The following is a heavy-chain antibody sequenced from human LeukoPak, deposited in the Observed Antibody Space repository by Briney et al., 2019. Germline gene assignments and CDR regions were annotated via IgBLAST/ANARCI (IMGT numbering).Heavy chain of an antibody. D-gene: IGHD3-22*01. V-gene: IGHV3-23*01. J-gene: IGHJ4*02. Sequence: GGSLRLSCVVSGITLANYGMSWVRQAPGKGLEWVAGVSGSGGSTNYADSVKGRFTISRDNPKNTLYLQMNSLRAEATAVYFCAKRGVVIRVILVGFHKEAYYFDSWGQGALVTVSS. CDR2: VSGSGGST. CDR1: GITLANYG. CDR3: AKRGVVIRVILVGFHKEAYYFDS.